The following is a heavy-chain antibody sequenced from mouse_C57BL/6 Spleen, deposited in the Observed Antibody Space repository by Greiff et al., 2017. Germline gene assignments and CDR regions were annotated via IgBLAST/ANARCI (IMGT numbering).Heavy chain of an antibody. CDR1: GYSFTGYY. Sequence: DVQLQESGPELVKPGASVKISCKASGYSFTGYYMNWVKQSPEKSLEWIGEINPSTGGTTYNQKFKAKATLTVDKSSSTAYMQLKSLTSEDSAVYYCAMEYYAMDYWGQGTSGTGSS. CDR3: AMEYYAMDY. J-gene: IGHJ4*01. CDR2: INPSTGGT. V-gene: IGHV1-42*01.